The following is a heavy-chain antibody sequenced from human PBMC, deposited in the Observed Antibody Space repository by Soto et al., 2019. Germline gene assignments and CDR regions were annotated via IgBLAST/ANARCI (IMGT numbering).Heavy chain of an antibody. CDR3: ASLKRAAARNQDPDY. CDR1: GGSISSGGYY. Sequence: SETLSLTCTVSGGSISSGGYYWSWIRQHPGKGLEWIGYIYYSGSTYYNPSLKSRVTISVDTSKNQFSLKLSPVTAADTAVYYCASLKRAAARNQDPDYWGQGTLVTVSS. D-gene: IGHD6-6*01. J-gene: IGHJ4*02. V-gene: IGHV4-31*03. CDR2: IYYSGST.